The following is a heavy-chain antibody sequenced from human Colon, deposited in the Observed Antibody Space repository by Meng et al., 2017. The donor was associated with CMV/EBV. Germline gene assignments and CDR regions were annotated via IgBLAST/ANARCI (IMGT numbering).Heavy chain of an antibody. CDR2: IYPGGSDT. CDR1: GYSLTRYW. Sequence: GESLKISCKGSGYSLTRYWIGWVRQMPGKGLEWMGIIYPGGSDTRYSPSFQGQVTISADKSISTAYLQWSSLKASDTAMYYCARPKFEYSTYYFDYWGQGTLVTVSS. CDR3: ARPKFEYSTYYFDY. J-gene: IGHJ4*02. V-gene: IGHV5-51*01. D-gene: IGHD6-6*01.